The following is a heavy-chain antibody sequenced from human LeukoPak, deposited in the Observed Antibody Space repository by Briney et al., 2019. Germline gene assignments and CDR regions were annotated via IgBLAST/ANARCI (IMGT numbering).Heavy chain of an antibody. V-gene: IGHV1-46*01. Sequence: ASVKVSCKASGYTFTNYYIHWVRQAPGQGLEWMGIINPSGGSATYAQRFQARVTMTRYTSTSTVYMELSSLSSDDTAVYYCARLNSGSYFYFDYWGQGTLVTVSS. D-gene: IGHD1-26*01. CDR1: GYTFTNYY. CDR2: INPSGGSA. J-gene: IGHJ4*02. CDR3: ARLNSGSYFYFDY.